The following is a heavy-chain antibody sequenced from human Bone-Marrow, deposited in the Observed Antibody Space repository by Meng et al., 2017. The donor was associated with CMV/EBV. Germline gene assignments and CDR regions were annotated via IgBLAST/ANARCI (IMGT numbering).Heavy chain of an antibody. D-gene: IGHD1-26*01. CDR2: IIPIFGTA. J-gene: IGHJ3*02. Sequence: SVKVSCKASGGTFSSYAISWVRQAPGQGLEWMGGIIPIFGTANYAQKFQGRVTITTDESTRTAYMELSSLRSEDTAVYYCARAGEEERLHAFDIWGQGTRVTVSS. CDR1: GGTFSSYA. V-gene: IGHV1-69*05. CDR3: ARAGEEERLHAFDI.